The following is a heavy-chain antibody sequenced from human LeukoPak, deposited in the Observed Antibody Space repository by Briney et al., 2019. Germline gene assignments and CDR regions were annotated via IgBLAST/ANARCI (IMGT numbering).Heavy chain of an antibody. CDR3: ATSITMVRGANAFDI. J-gene: IGHJ3*02. CDR1: GFTVSSNY. D-gene: IGHD3-10*01. Sequence: GGSLRLSCAASGFTVSSNYMSWVRQAPGKGLEWVSVIYSGGSTYYADSVKGRFTISRDNSKNTLYLQMNSLRAEDTAVCYCATSITMVRGANAFDIWGQGTMVTVSS. V-gene: IGHV3-66*01. CDR2: IYSGGST.